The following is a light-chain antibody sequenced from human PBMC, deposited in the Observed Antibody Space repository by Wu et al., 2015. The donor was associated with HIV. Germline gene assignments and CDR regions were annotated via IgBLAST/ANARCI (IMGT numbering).Light chain of an antibody. CDR1: QRISRY. J-gene: IGKJ5*01. Sequence: EIVLTQSPATLSLSPGERATLSCRASQRISRYLAWYKQRPGQAPRLLIYDASNRPTGIPDRFSGSGSGTEFTLTISSLEPEDFAVYYCQQRNSWPLTFGQGTRLEIK. CDR2: DAS. V-gene: IGKV3-11*01. CDR3: QQRNSWPLT.